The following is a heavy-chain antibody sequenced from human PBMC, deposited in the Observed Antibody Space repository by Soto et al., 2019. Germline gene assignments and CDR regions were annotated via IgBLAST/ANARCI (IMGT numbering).Heavy chain of an antibody. CDR3: ARLHCDSPNCVPLDP. J-gene: IGHJ5*02. CDR2: IYYSGTS. V-gene: IGHV4-39*01. CDR1: GGSISDDTYY. Sequence: QLQLQESGPGLVKPSETLSLTCTVSGGSISDDTYYWGWIRQPPGKGLEWIGSIYYSGTSSYNPSLKSRVTMSVDTSKKQLSLRVSSVTAADTAVYYCARLHCDSPNCVPLDPWGQGTLVIVSS. D-gene: IGHD2-2*01.